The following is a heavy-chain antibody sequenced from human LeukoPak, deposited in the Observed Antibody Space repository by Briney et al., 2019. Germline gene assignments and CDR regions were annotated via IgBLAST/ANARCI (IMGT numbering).Heavy chain of an antibody. CDR2: ISSSGTYM. J-gene: IGHJ4*02. Sequence: GGSLRLSCAASGFTFSSYSMNWVRQAPGKGLEWVSSISSSGTYMYYADSVKGRFTISRDNTKNSMYLQMNSLRAEDTAVYYCARDLSAVAGRDRTDYWGQGTLVTVSS. V-gene: IGHV3-21*01. CDR1: GFTFSSYS. CDR3: ARDLSAVAGRDRTDY. D-gene: IGHD6-19*01.